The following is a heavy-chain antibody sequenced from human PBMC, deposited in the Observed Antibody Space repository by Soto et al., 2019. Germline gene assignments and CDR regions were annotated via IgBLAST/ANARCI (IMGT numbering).Heavy chain of an antibody. CDR2: IIPIFGTA. J-gene: IGHJ4*02. CDR1: GGTFSSYA. CDR3: AFVGELPTGDYFDY. D-gene: IGHD1-26*01. V-gene: IGHV1-69*01. Sequence: QVQLVQSGAEVKKPGSSVKVSCKASGGTFSSYAISWVRQAPGQGLEWMGGIIPIFGTANYAQKFQGRVTITADESTSTDYMELSSLRSEDTAVYYCAFVGELPTGDYFDYWGQGTLVTVSS.